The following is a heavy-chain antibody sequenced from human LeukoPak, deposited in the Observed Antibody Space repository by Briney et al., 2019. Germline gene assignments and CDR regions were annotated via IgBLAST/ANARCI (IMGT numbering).Heavy chain of an antibody. CDR1: GFTLSNRW. CDR3: AKDDKPIAVAGTKVDY. Sequence: GGSLRLSCEVSGFTLSNRWMTWVRQAPGKGLEWVATIKQGGSDKFYVDSVKGRFTIPGDNAKNSLYLQMNSLRAEDTAVYYCAKDDKPIAVAGTKVDYWGQGTLVTVSS. J-gene: IGHJ4*02. CDR2: IKQGGSDK. D-gene: IGHD6-19*01. V-gene: IGHV3-7*03.